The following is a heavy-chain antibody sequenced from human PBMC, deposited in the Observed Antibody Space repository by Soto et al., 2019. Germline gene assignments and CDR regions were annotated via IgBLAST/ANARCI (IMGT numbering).Heavy chain of an antibody. V-gene: IGHV3-74*01. J-gene: IGHJ4*02. D-gene: IGHD1-26*01. Sequence: PGGSLRLSCVASGFTFDDTWIHWVRQAPGKGLVWVSRINGAAAVTNYADSVKGRFTVSRDNAKNTVFLHVNSLTDEDTAVYYCARGGAMGVDYWGQGTLVTVS. CDR1: GFTFDDTW. CDR3: ARGGAMGVDY. CDR2: INGAAAVT.